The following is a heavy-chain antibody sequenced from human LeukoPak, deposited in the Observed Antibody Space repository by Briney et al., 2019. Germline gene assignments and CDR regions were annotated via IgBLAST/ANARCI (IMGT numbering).Heavy chain of an antibody. D-gene: IGHD2-15*01. V-gene: IGHV3-30*04. CDR2: ISYDGSNK. Sequence: GGSLRLSCAASGFSFSSYAMHWVRQAPGKGLEWVAVISYDGSNKYYADSVKGRFTISRDNSKNTRYLQMNSLRAEDTAVYYCAREYCSGGSCYYYYGMDVWGQGTTVTVSS. CDR3: AREYCSGGSCYYYYGMDV. J-gene: IGHJ6*02. CDR1: GFSFSSYA.